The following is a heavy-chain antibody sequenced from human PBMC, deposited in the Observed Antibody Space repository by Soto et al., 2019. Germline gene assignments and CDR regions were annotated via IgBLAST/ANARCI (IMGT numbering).Heavy chain of an antibody. D-gene: IGHD2-15*01. Sequence: GGSLRLSCAASGFTFSNAWMNWVRQAPGKGLEWVSYISRSGSTIYYADSVKGRVTISRDNAKNSLYLQMNSLRAEDTAVYYCARDGRIRRPDWYFDLWGRGTLVTVSS. CDR1: GFTFSNAW. CDR3: ARDGRIRRPDWYFDL. V-gene: IGHV3-48*04. CDR2: ISRSGSTI. J-gene: IGHJ2*01.